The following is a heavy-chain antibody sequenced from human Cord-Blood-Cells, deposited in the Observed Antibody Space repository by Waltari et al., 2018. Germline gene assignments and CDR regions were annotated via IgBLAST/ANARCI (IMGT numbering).Heavy chain of an antibody. Sequence: QVQLVQSGAEVKKPGSSVKVSCKASGGTFSSYAISWVRPAPGQGLEWMGGIIPIFGTANYAQKFQGTVTITADKSTSTAYMELSSLRSEDTAVYYCARGSGYSSSWYPYWYFDLWGRGTLVTVSS. CDR1: GGTFSSYA. J-gene: IGHJ2*01. D-gene: IGHD6-13*01. V-gene: IGHV1-69*06. CDR3: ARGSGYSSSWYPYWYFDL. CDR2: IIPIFGTA.